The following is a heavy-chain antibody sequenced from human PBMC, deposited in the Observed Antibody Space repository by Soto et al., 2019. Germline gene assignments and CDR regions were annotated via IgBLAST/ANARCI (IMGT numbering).Heavy chain of an antibody. CDR2: IYPSVSS. V-gene: IGHV4-38-2*02. Sequence: LSLTCNVSGFAISRGYYWSWVLQSPGKGLEWIGSIYPSVSSYHNPSLETRLTLSIDTSKNQFTLKLASVTAADTALYYCAREKVGTTFFDNWGKGIQVTVSS. J-gene: IGHJ4*02. CDR3: AREKVGTTFFDN. CDR1: GFAISRGYY. D-gene: IGHD1-1*01.